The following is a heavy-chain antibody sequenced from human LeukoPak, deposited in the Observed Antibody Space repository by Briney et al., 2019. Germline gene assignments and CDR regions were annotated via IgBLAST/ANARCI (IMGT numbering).Heavy chain of an antibody. J-gene: IGHJ4*02. CDR1: GGSISSYY. CDR2: IDNSGTT. D-gene: IGHD2-21*02. CDR3: ARSTAIPYYFDY. V-gene: IGHV4-4*07. Sequence: PSETLSLTCTVSGGSISSYYWSWIRQPAGKGLEWIGRIDNSGTTNYNSSLKRRVTMSVDTSKNQFSLKLSSVTAADSAVYYCARSTAIPYYFDYWGQGTLVTVSS.